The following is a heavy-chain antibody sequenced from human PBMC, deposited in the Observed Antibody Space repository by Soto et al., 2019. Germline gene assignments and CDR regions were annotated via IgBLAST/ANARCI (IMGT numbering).Heavy chain of an antibody. D-gene: IGHD2-2*02. Sequence: GGSLRLSCAASGFTFNNAWMSWVRQAPGKGLEWVGRIKSKTDGGTTDYAAPVKGRFTISRDDSKNTMYLQMNSLKTEDTAVYYCTTDRSSSTSCYTCYFDYWGQGTLVTVSS. CDR3: TTDRSSSTSCYTCYFDY. J-gene: IGHJ4*02. CDR1: GFTFNNAW. CDR2: IKSKTDGGTT. V-gene: IGHV3-15*01.